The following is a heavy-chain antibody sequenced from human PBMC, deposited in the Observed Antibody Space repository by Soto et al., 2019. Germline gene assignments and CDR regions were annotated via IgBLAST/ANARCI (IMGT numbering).Heavy chain of an antibody. V-gene: IGHV3-23*01. J-gene: IGHJ5*02. Sequence: GGSLRLSCAASGFTFSRNAMSWVRQAPGKGLEWVSSISGRDGYTYYADSVKGRFTISRDNSKNTLYLQMSSLGAEDTAVYYCAKDVQFPPNWFDPWGQGTLVTVSS. CDR1: GFTFSRNA. CDR2: ISGRDGYT. CDR3: AKDVQFPPNWFDP.